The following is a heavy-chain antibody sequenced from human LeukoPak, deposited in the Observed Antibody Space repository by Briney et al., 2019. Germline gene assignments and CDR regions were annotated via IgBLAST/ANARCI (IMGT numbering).Heavy chain of an antibody. CDR1: GFTLRNYW. Sequence: GGSLRLSCAASGFTLRNYWMHWVRQTPGKGLLWVSRINGDGTSATYAGSVKGRFTISRDNAKNTLYLQMNSLRAEDTAVYYCARVAYCGGDCYSLDYYYMDVWSKGTTVTVSS. J-gene: IGHJ6*03. CDR2: INGDGTSA. V-gene: IGHV3-74*01. CDR3: ARVAYCGGDCYSLDYYYMDV. D-gene: IGHD2-21*02.